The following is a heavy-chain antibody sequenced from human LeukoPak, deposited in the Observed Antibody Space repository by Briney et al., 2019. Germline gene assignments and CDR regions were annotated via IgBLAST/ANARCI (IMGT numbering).Heavy chain of an antibody. Sequence: GGSLRLSCAASGFTFSSYAMSWVRQAPGKGLEWVSAISGSGGSTYYADSVKGRFTISRDDSKNTLYLQMNSLRAEDTAVYYCAKSLNWNLNAFDIWGQGTMVTVSS. CDR2: ISGSGGST. D-gene: IGHD1-1*01. J-gene: IGHJ3*02. CDR1: GFTFSSYA. V-gene: IGHV3-23*01. CDR3: AKSLNWNLNAFDI.